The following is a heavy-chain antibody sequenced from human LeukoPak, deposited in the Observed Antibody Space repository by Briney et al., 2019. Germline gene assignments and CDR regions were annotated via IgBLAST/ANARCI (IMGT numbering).Heavy chain of an antibody. CDR1: GYTFTSYG. CDR3: ARDFAWGSGGAPIDDNWLDP. Sequence: ASVKVSCKASGYTFTSYGISWVRQAPGQGLEWMGWISAYNGNTNYAQKLQGRVTMTTDTSTSTAYMELRSLRFDDTAVYYCARDFAWGSGGAPIDDNWLDPWGQGILVTVSS. D-gene: IGHD7-27*01. CDR2: ISAYNGNT. J-gene: IGHJ5*02. V-gene: IGHV1-18*01.